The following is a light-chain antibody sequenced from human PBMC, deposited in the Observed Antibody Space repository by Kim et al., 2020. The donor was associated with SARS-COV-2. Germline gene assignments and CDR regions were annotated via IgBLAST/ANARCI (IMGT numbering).Light chain of an antibody. V-gene: IGLV1-44*01. CDR2: SNN. CDR1: SSNIGSNT. J-gene: IGLJ1*01. Sequence: QSVLTQPPSASGTPWQRVTISCSGSSSNIGSNTVNWYQQLPGTAPKLLIYSNNQRPSGVPDRFSGSKSGTSASLAISGLQSEDEADYYCAAWDDSLNGPGFGTGTKVTVL. CDR3: AAWDDSLNGPG.